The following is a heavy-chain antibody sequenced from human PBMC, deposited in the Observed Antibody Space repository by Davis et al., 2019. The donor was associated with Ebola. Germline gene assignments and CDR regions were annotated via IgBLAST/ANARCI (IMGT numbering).Heavy chain of an antibody. CDR3: ARSGLSFGVVKYHYGMDV. J-gene: IGHJ6*04. D-gene: IGHD3-3*01. Sequence: GESLKISCAASGFTFSSYAMSWVRQAPGKGLEWVSAIDGSGDSTYYTASVKGRFTISRDNSKKTKYLQMNSLRAEDTAVYYCARSGLSFGVVKYHYGMDVWGKGTTVTVSS. CDR2: IDGSGDST. V-gene: IGHV3-23*01. CDR1: GFTFSSYA.